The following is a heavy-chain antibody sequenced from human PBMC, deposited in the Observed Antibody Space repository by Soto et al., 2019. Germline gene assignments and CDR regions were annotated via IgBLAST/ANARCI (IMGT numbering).Heavy chain of an antibody. Sequence: SETLSLTCTVSGGSISSYYWSWIRQPPGKGLEWIGYIYYSGSTNYNPSLKSRVIISVDTSKNQFSLKLSSVTAADTAVYYCAKDPMSITMVRGVPNWFDPWGQGTLVTVSS. CDR1: GGSISSYY. J-gene: IGHJ5*02. CDR3: AKDPMSITMVRGVPNWFDP. D-gene: IGHD3-10*01. V-gene: IGHV4-59*01. CDR2: IYYSGST.